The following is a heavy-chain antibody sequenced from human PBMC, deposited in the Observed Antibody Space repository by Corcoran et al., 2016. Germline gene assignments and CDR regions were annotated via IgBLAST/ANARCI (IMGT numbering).Heavy chain of an antibody. V-gene: IGHV3-21*01. CDR3: ARDRYCSGGSCYSTSD. CDR1: GFTFSSYS. CDR2: ISSSSSYI. Sequence: EVQLVESGGGLVKPGGSLRLSCAASGFTFSSYSMNWVRQAPGKGLEWVSSISSSSSYIYYADSVKGRFTISRDNAKNSLYLQMNSLRAEETAVYYCARDRYCSGGSCYSTSDWGQGTLVTVSS. D-gene: IGHD2-15*01. J-gene: IGHJ4*02.